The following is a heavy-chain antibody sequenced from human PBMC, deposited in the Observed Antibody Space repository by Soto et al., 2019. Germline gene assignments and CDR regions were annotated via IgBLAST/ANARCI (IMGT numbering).Heavy chain of an antibody. CDR1: GDSVSSNSAA. J-gene: IGHJ5*02. Sequence: QTLSLTCAISGDSVSSNSAACNWIRHSPSRGLEWLGRTYYRSKWYNDYAVSVKSRITINPDTSKNQFSLQLNSVTPEDTAVYYCARSLRPKNWFDPWGQGTLVTVYS. CDR2: TYYRSKWYN. V-gene: IGHV6-1*01. CDR3: ARSLRPKNWFDP. D-gene: IGHD4-17*01.